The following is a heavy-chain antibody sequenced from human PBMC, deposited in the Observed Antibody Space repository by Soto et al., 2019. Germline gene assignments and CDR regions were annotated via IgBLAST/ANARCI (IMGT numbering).Heavy chain of an antibody. CDR1: GFTFSSYA. V-gene: IGHV3-23*01. CDR2: ISGSGGST. CDR3: AKDNEYYGSGMVWFDP. J-gene: IGHJ5*02. Sequence: EVQLLESGGGLVQPGGSLRLSCAASGFTFSSYAMSWVRQAPGKGLEWVSAISGSGGSTYYADSVKGRFTISRDNSKNTLYLQMNSLRAEDTAVYYCAKDNEYYGSGMVWFDPWGQGTLVTVSS. D-gene: IGHD3-10*01.